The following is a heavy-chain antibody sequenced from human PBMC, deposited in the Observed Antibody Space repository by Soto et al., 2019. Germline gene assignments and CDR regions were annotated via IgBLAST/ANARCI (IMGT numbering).Heavy chain of an antibody. V-gene: IGHV3-7*04. CDR1: ESTVSRDW. D-gene: IGHD1-26*01. CDR2: INQDGSEK. CDR3: SGGVGDAF. J-gene: IGHJ4*02. Sequence: EVHLVESGGGLVQTGGSLRLSCAIFESTVSRDWVNWVRQAPGKGLEWVAHINQDGSEKYYVDSVKGRFTISRDNAKKSLYLQMNRLRPADTAMYYCSGGVGDAFWGQGTLVTVSS.